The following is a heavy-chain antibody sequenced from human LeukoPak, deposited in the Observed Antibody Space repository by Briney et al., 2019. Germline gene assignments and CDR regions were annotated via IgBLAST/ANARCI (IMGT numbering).Heavy chain of an antibody. V-gene: IGHV3-49*03. CDR1: GFRFGDYA. J-gene: IGHJ4*02. CDR3: TKFGAYYFDNSASESFDY. CDR2: IRSKPYGETA. Sequence: GGSLRLSCSDSGFRFGDYAINWFRQTPGKGLESVGFIRSKPYGETADYAASVRGRFIISRDDSKSIDYLQMNSLKPEDTAVYYCTKFGAYYFDNSASESFDYWGQGTLVTVSS. D-gene: IGHD3-22*01.